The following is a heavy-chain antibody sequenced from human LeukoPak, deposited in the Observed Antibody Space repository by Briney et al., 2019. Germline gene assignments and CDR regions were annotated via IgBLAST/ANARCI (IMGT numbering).Heavy chain of an antibody. CDR3: AKDLRLGSGYGLYMDV. V-gene: IGHV3-23*01. J-gene: IGHJ6*03. Sequence: PGGSLRLSCAASGFTFSNYAMSWVRQAPGKGLEWVSAISGSGGSTYYADSVKGRFTISRDNSKNTLYLRMNSLRAEDTAVYYCAKDLRLGSGYGLYMDVWGKGTTVTVSS. CDR2: ISGSGGST. D-gene: IGHD5-12*01. CDR1: GFTFSNYA.